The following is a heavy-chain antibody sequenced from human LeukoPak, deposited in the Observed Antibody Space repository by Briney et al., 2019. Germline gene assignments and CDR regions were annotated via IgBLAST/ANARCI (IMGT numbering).Heavy chain of an antibody. CDR3: ARDLWFAASSPYGMDV. V-gene: IGHV1-18*01. J-gene: IGHJ6*01. D-gene: IGHD2-21*01. Sequence: ASVKVSCKASGYTFSSYGITWVRQAPGQGPEWMGWISAYDGHTFYAQNLQGRVTMTTDTSTSTAYMELRSLGSDDTAVYYCARDLWFAASSPYGMDVWGKGPRSPSPQ. CDR2: ISAYDGHT. CDR1: GYTFSSYG.